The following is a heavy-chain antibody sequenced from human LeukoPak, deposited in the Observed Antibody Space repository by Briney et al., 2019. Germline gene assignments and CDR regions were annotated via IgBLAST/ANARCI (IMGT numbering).Heavy chain of an antibody. CDR1: GGSISSYY. CDR2: IYYSGST. CDR3: ARSLGATINPRAFDI. J-gene: IGHJ3*02. V-gene: IGHV4-59*01. Sequence: SETLSLTCTVSGGSISSYYWSWIRQPPGKGLEWIGYIYYSGSTNYNPSLKSRVTISVDTSKNQFSLKLSSVTAADTAVYYCARSLGATINPRAFDIWGQGTMVTVSS. D-gene: IGHD1-26*01.